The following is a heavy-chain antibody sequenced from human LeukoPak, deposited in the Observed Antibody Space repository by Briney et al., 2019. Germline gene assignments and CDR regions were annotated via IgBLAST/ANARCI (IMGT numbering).Heavy chain of an antibody. CDR2: IGIAGET. J-gene: IGHJ2*01. Sequence: PGGSLRLSCAAAGVRFSSHDMHWVRQPTGKGLEWVSGIGIAGETFYADSVEGRFTISRENAKNSFDLQMNSLGAGDTAVYYGARANLGVEDWYFDLWGRGTLVTVSS. CDR1: GVRFSSHD. V-gene: IGHV3-13*01. CDR3: ARANLGVEDWYFDL. D-gene: IGHD2-2*01.